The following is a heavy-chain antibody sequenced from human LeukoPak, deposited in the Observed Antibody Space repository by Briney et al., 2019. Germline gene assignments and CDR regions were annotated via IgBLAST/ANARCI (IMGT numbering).Heavy chain of an antibody. CDR2: INHTGST. CDR1: GGSFSGYY. J-gene: IGHJ4*02. CDR3: ASAPIYSFRRFDY. D-gene: IGHD5-24*01. V-gene: IGHV4-34*01. Sequence: SETLSLTCAVYGGSFSGYYWSWIRQPPGKGLEWIGEINHTGSTNYSPSLKSRVTISLDTSKKQFSLKLSSVTAADMAVYFCASAPIYSFRRFDYWGQGTLVTVSS.